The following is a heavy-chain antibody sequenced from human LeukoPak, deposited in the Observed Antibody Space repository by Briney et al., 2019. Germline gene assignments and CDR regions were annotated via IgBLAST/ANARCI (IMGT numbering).Heavy chain of an antibody. V-gene: IGHV3-33*08. CDR2: IWYDGINK. J-gene: IGHJ4*02. CDR1: GFTFSNFA. CDR3: TRERKSGIAAFDY. Sequence: HPGGSLRLSCAASGFTFSNFAMSWVRQAPGKGLEWVAVIWYDGINKFHADSVKGRFTISRDNSKNTVYLQMNSLRAEDTAVYYCTRERKSGIAAFDYWGQGTLVTVSS. D-gene: IGHD6-13*01.